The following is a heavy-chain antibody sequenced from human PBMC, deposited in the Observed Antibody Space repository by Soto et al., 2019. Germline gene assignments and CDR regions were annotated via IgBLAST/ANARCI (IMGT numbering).Heavy chain of an antibody. CDR1: GFTFRSSG. V-gene: IGHV3-30*18. Sequence: QVQLVESGGGVVQPGRSLRLSCAASGFTFRSSGMHWVRQAPGKGLEWVAVISYDGGNKYYGDSVRGRFTISRDNSNNTLYLEMKSLRVEGTAVYYCAKVRFGRGILSNTMDVWGQGTTVTVSS. J-gene: IGHJ6*02. CDR2: ISYDGGNK. CDR3: AKVRFGRGILSNTMDV. D-gene: IGHD3-16*01.